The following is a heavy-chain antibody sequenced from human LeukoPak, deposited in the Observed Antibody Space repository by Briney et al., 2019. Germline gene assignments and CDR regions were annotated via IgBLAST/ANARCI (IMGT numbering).Heavy chain of an antibody. D-gene: IGHD6-13*01. CDR3: AKERHRYSSSWANFDY. CDR1: GFTFSSYA. V-gene: IGHV3-64*01. CDR2: ISSNGGST. J-gene: IGHJ4*02. Sequence: GGSLRLSCAASGFTFSSYAMHWVRQAPGKGLEYVSAISSNGGSTYYANSVKGRFTISRDNSKNTLYLQMNRLRAEDTAVYYCAKERHRYSSSWANFDYWGQGTLVTVSS.